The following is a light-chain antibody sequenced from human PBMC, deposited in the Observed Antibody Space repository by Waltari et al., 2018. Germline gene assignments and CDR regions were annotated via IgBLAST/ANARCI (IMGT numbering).Light chain of an antibody. CDR1: TSEVGGYTY. J-gene: IGLJ1*01. CDR3: SSYTSSSTPNV. Sequence: QSALTQPASVPRSPGQSIPISCTGTTSEVGGYTYVSWYQQHPGKAPKFMIYEFSNRPSGVSNRFSGSKSGNTASLTISGLQAEDEADYYCSSYTSSSTPNVFGTGTKVTVL. V-gene: IGLV2-14*01. CDR2: EFS.